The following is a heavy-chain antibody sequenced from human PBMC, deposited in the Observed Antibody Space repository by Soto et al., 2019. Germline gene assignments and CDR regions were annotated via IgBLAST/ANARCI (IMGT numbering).Heavy chain of an antibody. J-gene: IGHJ6*02. Sequence: QVQLVESGGGVVQPGGSLRLSCAASGFSFSSYGIHWVRQAPGKGLEWVALIWYDGSQKYYADSVKGRFTISRDNSKKTLSLQMNRLRVEDTAVYYCARDLGEFPDYYYYGMDVWGQGTTVTVSS. V-gene: IGHV3-33*01. CDR1: GFSFSSYG. CDR3: ARDLGEFPDYYYYGMDV. D-gene: IGHD3-10*01. CDR2: IWYDGSQK.